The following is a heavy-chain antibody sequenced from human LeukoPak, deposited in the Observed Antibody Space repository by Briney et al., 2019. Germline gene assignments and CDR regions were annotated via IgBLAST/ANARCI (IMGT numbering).Heavy chain of an antibody. CDR1: GYTFTGYY. Sequence: ASVKVSCKASGYTFTGYYMHWVRQAPGQGLEWMGWINPNSGGTNYAQKVQGRVTMTRDTSISTAYMELSRPRSDDTAVYYCARDDILTGAYYFDYWGQGTLVTVSS. CDR2: INPNSGGT. CDR3: ARDDILTGAYYFDY. D-gene: IGHD3-9*01. V-gene: IGHV1-2*02. J-gene: IGHJ4*02.